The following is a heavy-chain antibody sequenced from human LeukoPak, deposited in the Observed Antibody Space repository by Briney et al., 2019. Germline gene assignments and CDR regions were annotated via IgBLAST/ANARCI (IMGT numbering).Heavy chain of an antibody. Sequence: GGSLRLSCAASGFTFSSYAMSWVRQAPGKGLEWVPAISGSGGSTYYADSVKGRFTISRDNSKNTLYLQMNSLKTEDTAVYYCTRDGSSGRYYDFWSGQYYYYGMDVWGQGTTVTVSS. D-gene: IGHD3-3*01. V-gene: IGHV3-23*01. CDR1: GFTFSSYA. CDR3: TRDGSSGRYYDFWSGQYYYYGMDV. J-gene: IGHJ6*02. CDR2: ISGSGGST.